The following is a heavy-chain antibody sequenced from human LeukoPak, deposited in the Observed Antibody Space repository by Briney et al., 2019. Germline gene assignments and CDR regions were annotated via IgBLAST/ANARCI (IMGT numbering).Heavy chain of an antibody. CDR3: AKEGWDIVVVPAADFGYYYYYMDV. J-gene: IGHJ6*03. Sequence: PGGSLRLSCAASGFTFSSYGMHWVRQAPGKGLEWVAFIRYDGSNKYYADSVKGRFTISRDNSKNTLYLQMNSLRAEDTAVYYCAKEGWDIVVVPAADFGYYYYYMDVWGKGTTVTVSS. D-gene: IGHD2-2*01. CDR2: IRYDGSNK. V-gene: IGHV3-30*02. CDR1: GFTFSSYG.